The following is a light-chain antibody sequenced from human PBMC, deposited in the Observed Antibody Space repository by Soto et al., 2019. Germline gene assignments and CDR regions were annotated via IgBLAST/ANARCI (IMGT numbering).Light chain of an antibody. V-gene: IGKV3-11*01. Sequence: EIVLTQFPATLSLSPGEEATLSCRASQSFGTSLAWYQQRPAQAPRLLIYDTFKVAAGVPARFSGSGSGADFTITISGLEPEDFAVYYCQQGGSFGGGTKVEIK. CDR3: QQGGS. J-gene: IGKJ4*01. CDR2: DTF. CDR1: QSFGTS.